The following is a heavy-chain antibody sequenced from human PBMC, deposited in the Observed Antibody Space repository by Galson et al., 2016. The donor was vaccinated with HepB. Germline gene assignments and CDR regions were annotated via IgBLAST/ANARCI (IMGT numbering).Heavy chain of an antibody. CDR2: INQFGGEK. CDR1: GLTFINYW. V-gene: IGHV3-7*03. J-gene: IGHJ6*02. CDR3: ALRAHPERHYYDMDV. Sequence: SLRLSCAASGLTFINYWMSWVRQAPGKGLEWVANINQFGGEKNNVGSVKGRFTISRDNAKNSVYLQMNNRRVEDTARYYRALRAHPERHYYDMDVRGQGTTVTVSS. D-gene: IGHD3-16*01.